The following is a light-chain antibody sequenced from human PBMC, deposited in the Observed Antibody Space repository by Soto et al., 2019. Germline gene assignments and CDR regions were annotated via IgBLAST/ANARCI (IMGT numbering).Light chain of an antibody. CDR3: QHYNNWPGT. J-gene: IGKJ1*01. CDR1: QSVSSN. V-gene: IGKV3-15*01. CDR2: GAS. Sequence: EIVMTQSPATLSVSPGERATLSCRASQSVSSNLAWYQQKPGQAPRLLLYGASIRATDVPARFSGGGSGTEYTLTISSLQSEDFAVYYCQHYNNWPGTFGQGTKVDI.